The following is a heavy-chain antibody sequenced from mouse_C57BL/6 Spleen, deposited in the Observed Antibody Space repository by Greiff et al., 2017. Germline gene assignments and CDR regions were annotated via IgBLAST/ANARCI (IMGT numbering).Heavy chain of an antibody. CDR3: ARRGVTGSFAY. J-gene: IGHJ3*01. Sequence: QVQLQQSGAELARPGASVKLSCTASGYTFTSYGISWVKQRTGQGLEWIGEIYPRSGNTYYNEKFKGKATLTADKSSSTAYMELRSLTSEDSAVYFCARRGVTGSFAYWGQGTLVTVSA. V-gene: IGHV1-81*01. D-gene: IGHD4-1*01. CDR1: GYTFTSYG. CDR2: IYPRSGNT.